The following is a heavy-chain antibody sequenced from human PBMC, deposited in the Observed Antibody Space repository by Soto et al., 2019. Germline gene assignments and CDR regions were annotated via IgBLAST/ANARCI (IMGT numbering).Heavy chain of an antibody. Sequence: GGSLRLSCAASGLTFSSYAMSWVRQAPGKGLEWVSAISGSGGSTYYADSVKGRFTISRDNSQNTLFLQMSSLRAEDTAVYYCANVRMGQSFYHYYAMDVWGQGTTVTVSS. CDR1: GLTFSSYA. J-gene: IGHJ6*02. CDR3: ANVRMGQSFYHYYAMDV. CDR2: ISGSGGST. D-gene: IGHD1-26*01. V-gene: IGHV3-23*01.